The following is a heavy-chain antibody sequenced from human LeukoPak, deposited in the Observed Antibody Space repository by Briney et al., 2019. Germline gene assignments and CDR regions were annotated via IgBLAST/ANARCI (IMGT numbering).Heavy chain of an antibody. V-gene: IGHV3-30*03. CDR2: ISYDGNNK. CDR1: GFTFSSYS. CDR3: AREGGDYYDSSGYSLY. D-gene: IGHD3-22*01. J-gene: IGHJ4*02. Sequence: PGGSLRLSCAASGFTFSSYSMNWVRQAPGKGLEWVAVISYDGNNKYYADSVKGRFTISRDNSKKTLYLQMNSLRAEDTAVYYCAREGGDYYDSSGYSLYWGQGTLVTVSS.